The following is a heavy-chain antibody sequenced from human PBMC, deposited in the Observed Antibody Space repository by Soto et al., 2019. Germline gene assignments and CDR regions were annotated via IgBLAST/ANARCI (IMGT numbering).Heavy chain of an antibody. D-gene: IGHD4-17*01. Sequence: LSLTCAVSGGSISSGGYSWSWIRQPPGKGLEWIGYIYHSGSTYYNPSLKSRVTISVDRSKNQFSLKLSSVTAADTAVYYCARAMTTVTTIDYWGQGTLVTVSS. J-gene: IGHJ4*02. CDR2: IYHSGST. V-gene: IGHV4-30-2*01. CDR3: ARAMTTVTTIDY. CDR1: GGSISSGGYS.